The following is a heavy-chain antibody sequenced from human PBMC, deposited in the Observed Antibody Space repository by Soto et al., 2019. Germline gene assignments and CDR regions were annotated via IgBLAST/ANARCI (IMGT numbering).Heavy chain of an antibody. D-gene: IGHD1-26*01. CDR2: ISKDGGST. J-gene: IGHJ4*02. CDR1: GFTFSNYW. V-gene: IGHV3-74*01. CDR3: AKDLDSGSPPPAGY. Sequence: EVQLVESGGDLLQPGGSLRLSCAAYGFTFSNYWMHWVRQPPGKGLEWVSRISKDGGSTVYADSVKGRFTISRDNTKNTLYLQMNSLRAEDTAVYYCAKDLDSGSPPPAGYWGQGTLVTVSS.